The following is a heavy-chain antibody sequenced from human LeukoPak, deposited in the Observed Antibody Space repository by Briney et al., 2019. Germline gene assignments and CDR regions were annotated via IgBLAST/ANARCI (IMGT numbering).Heavy chain of an antibody. CDR2: TYYRSKWYN. CDR3: ARGMVKINYYMDV. CDR1: VYSVSSNSAA. J-gene: IGHJ6*03. D-gene: IGHD4-23*01. Sequence: QTLSLTFAISVYSVSSNSAAWNWIRQSPSRGLEGLGSTYYRSKWYNDYTVSMRSRITINPDTSKNQFSLQLNSVTPEDTAVYYCARGMVKINYYMDVWGKGTTVTVSS. V-gene: IGHV6-1*01.